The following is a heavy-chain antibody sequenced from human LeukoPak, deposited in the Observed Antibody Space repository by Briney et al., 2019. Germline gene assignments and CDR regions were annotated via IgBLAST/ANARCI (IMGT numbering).Heavy chain of an antibody. CDR1: GYAPSESS. J-gene: IGHJ3*02. CDR2: FDPEYVEI. CDR3: ARVLQTADAFDI. D-gene: IGHD4-11*01. V-gene: IGHV1-24*01. Sequence: ASVKVSCKVSGYAPSESSIHWVRQTPGEGFEWMGGFDPEYVEITYAQKFRGRVTMTTDTSTSTAYMELRSLRSDDTAVYYCARVLQTADAFDIWGQGTMVTVSS.